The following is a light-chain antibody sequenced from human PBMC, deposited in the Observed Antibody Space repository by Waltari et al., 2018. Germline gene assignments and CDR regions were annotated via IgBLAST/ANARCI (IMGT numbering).Light chain of an antibody. Sequence: DIVMTQSPDSLAVSLGERATINCKSSQSVLYSSNNKNYLAWYQQKPGPPPKLLIYWASTRESGVPDRFSGSGSGTDFTLTISSLQAEDVAVYYCQQYYSTPPLFGQGTKLEIK. CDR1: QSVLYSSNNKNY. CDR3: QQYYSTPPL. V-gene: IGKV4-1*01. J-gene: IGKJ2*01. CDR2: WAS.